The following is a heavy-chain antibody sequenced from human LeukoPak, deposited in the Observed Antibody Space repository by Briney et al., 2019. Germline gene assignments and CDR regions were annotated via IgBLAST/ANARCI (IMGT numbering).Heavy chain of an antibody. CDR3: AWSYDT. D-gene: IGHD1-26*01. CDR2: INHCGST. V-gene: IGHV4-34*01. J-gene: IGHJ5*02. CDR1: GGSFSGYY. Sequence: SETLSLTCAVYGGSFSGYYWSWIRQPPGKGLEWIGEINHCGSTNYNPSLKSRVTISVDTSKNQFSLKLSSVTAADTAVYYCAWSYDTWGQGTLVTVSS.